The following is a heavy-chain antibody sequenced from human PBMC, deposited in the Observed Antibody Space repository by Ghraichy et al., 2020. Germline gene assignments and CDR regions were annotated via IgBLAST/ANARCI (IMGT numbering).Heavy chain of an antibody. J-gene: IGHJ4*02. CDR2: MNPNNDKK. CDR1: GYTFNSYD. V-gene: IGHV1-8*01. CDR3: GRVRHSPESGSYYWVL. D-gene: IGHD3-10*01. Sequence: ASVKVSCKASGYTFNSYDINWVRQATGQRLEWMGWMNPNNDKKDFADKFKGRLSMTTDTSISTAYMELTGLRPEDTAVYYCGRVRHSPESGSYYWVLWGQGTTVTVSS.